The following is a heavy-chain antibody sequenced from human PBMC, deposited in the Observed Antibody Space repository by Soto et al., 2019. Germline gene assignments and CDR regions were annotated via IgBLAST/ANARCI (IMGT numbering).Heavy chain of an antibody. Sequence: QVQLVQSGTEVKKTGSSVKVSCKASGGTFSTFGISWVRQAPEQGLEWMGGIIPFFGTARYSQKFEDRITITADESTNTVYMDLRSLTSEDTAIHYCAKSAPMDAGDKYYYDFWGQGALVTVSS. CDR2: IIPFFGTA. V-gene: IGHV1-69*01. J-gene: IGHJ4*02. CDR3: AKSAPMDAGDKYYYDF. CDR1: GGTFSTFG. D-gene: IGHD4-17*01.